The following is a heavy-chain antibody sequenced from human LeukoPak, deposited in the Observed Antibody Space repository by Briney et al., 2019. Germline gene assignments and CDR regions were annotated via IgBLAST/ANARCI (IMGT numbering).Heavy chain of an antibody. CDR2: IGGTGTVT. Sequence: GGSLRLSCAASGFTFGDHTIHWVRQAPGKGLEWVSSIGGTGTVTYYGDSVKGRFTISRDNSKKTVHLEMSGLRADDTAVYYCAKDLYGDGGYCFEYWGQGTLVTVSS. CDR1: GFTFGDHT. CDR3: AKDLYGDGGYCFEY. V-gene: IGHV3-23*01. D-gene: IGHD2-21*01. J-gene: IGHJ4*02.